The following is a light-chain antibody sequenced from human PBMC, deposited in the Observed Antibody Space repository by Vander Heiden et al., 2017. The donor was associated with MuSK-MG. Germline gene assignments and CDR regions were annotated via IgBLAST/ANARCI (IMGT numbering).Light chain of an antibody. Sequence: DIQLTQSPSFLSASVVDRVTITCRASQGISSYLAWYQQKPGKAPKLLIYAASTLQSGVPSRFSGSGSGTEFTLTISSLQPEDFATYYCQQLILFGGGTKLEIK. J-gene: IGKJ4*01. CDR2: AAS. CDR3: QQLIL. V-gene: IGKV1-9*01. CDR1: QGISSY.